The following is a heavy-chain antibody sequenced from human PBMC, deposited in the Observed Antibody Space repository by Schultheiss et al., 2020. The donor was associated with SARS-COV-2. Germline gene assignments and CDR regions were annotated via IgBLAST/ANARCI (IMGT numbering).Heavy chain of an antibody. J-gene: IGHJ6*03. CDR2: ISNSYGTM. CDR3: ARDGKGEWLSLDYYYMDV. V-gene: IGHV3-48*04. D-gene: IGHD3-3*01. CDR1: GFTFRTYS. Sequence: GESLKISCAASGFTFRTYSMNWVRQAPGKGLEWVAYISNSYGTMYYADSVKGRFTISRDDARNSLFLQMNSLRAEDTAVYYCARDGKGEWLSLDYYYMDVWGKGTTVTVSS.